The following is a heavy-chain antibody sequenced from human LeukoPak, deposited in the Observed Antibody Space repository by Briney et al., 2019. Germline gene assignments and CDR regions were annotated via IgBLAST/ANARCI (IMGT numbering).Heavy chain of an antibody. CDR3: ARRTDSSWALDY. V-gene: IGHV3-53*01. CDR1: VFTLGNNY. J-gene: IGHJ4*02. CDR2: IYSGGPT. D-gene: IGHD6-13*01. Sequence: GGSLRLSCAASVFTLGNNYMSWVRQAPGKGLEWVSVIYSGGPTYYADSVRGRFTISRDNYKNTLYLQMNSPRAEDTAVYFCARRTDSSWALDYWGQGTLVTVSS.